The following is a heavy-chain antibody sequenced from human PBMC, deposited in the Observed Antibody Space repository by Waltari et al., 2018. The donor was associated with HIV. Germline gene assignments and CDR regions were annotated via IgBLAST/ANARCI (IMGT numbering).Heavy chain of an antibody. CDR1: S. D-gene: IGHD3-3*01. J-gene: IGHJ6*02. V-gene: IGHV3-21*01. Sequence: SMNWVRQAPGKGLEWVSSISSSSSYIYYADSVKGRFTISRDNAKNSLYLQMNSLRAEDTAVYYCARARSLRFLEDYYYYGMDVWGQGTTVTVSS. CDR2: ISSSSSYI. CDR3: ARARSLRFLEDYYYYGMDV.